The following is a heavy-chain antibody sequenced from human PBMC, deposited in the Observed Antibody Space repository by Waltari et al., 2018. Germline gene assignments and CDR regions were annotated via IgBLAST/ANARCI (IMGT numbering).Heavy chain of an antibody. J-gene: IGHJ3*02. Sequence: QVQLQQWGAGLLKPSETLSLTCAVYGGSFSGYYWSWIRQPPGKGLEWIGEINHSGSTNYNPSLKSRVTISVDTSKNQFSLKLSSVTAADTAVYYCARPATGYGSGFDAFDIWGQGTMVTVSS. V-gene: IGHV4-34*01. CDR3: ARPATGYGSGFDAFDI. D-gene: IGHD3-10*01. CDR2: INHSGST. CDR1: GGSFSGYY.